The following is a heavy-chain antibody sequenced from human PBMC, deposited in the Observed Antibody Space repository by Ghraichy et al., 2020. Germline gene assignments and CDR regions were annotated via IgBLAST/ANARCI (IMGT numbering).Heavy chain of an antibody. D-gene: IGHD4-11*01. CDR2: IYFSGTT. CDR1: GGSFTSGGFY. Sequence: SETLSLTCKVSGGSFTSGGFYWNWSRQRPGQGLEWIGFIYFSGTTSYNPSLKSRVTISVDTSKNQFFLNLTSVTAADTAVYYCASYNDYIGWFDPWGQGTQVTVSS. CDR3: ASYNDYIGWFDP. J-gene: IGHJ5*02. V-gene: IGHV4-31*03.